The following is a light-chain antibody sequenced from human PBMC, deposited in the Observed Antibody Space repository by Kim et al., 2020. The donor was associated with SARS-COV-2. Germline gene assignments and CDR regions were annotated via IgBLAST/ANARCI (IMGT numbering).Light chain of an antibody. Sequence: QAVVTQEPSLTVSPGGTVTLTCTSSTGAVTVENYANWFQQKPGQAPRTLISSTTRKYSWTPVRFSGSLLGGKAALTLSGVQPEDEAEYHCLLYYGRAQGWVFGGGTQLTVL. CDR2: STT. J-gene: IGLJ3*02. V-gene: IGLV7-43*01. CDR1: TGAVTVENY. CDR3: LLYYGRAQGWV.